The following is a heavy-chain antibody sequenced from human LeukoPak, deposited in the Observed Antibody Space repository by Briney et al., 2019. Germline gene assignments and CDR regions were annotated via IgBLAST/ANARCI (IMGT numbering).Heavy chain of an antibody. J-gene: IGHJ4*02. Sequence: ASVKVSCKVSGYTLTELSMHWVRQAPGKGLEWMGGFDPEDGETIYAQKFQGRVTITEDTSTDTAYMELSSLRSEDTAVYYCATDRVTMVRGVGDYWGQGTLVTVSS. CDR1: GYTLTELS. D-gene: IGHD3-10*01. V-gene: IGHV1-24*01. CDR3: ATDRVTMVRGVGDY. CDR2: FDPEDGET.